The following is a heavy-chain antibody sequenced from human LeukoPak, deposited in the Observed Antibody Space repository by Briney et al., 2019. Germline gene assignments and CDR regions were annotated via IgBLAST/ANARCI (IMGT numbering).Heavy chain of an antibody. D-gene: IGHD2-2*02. CDR3: ARVRCSSTSCDIGDYYYYYMDV. Sequence: PSETLSLTCTVSGGSISSYYWSWIRQPPGKGLEWIGYIYYSGSTNYNPSLKSRVTISVDTSKNQFSLKLSSVTAADTAVYYCARVRCSSTSCDIGDYYYYYMDVWGKGTTVTVSS. V-gene: IGHV4-59*01. J-gene: IGHJ6*03. CDR2: IYYSGST. CDR1: GGSISSYY.